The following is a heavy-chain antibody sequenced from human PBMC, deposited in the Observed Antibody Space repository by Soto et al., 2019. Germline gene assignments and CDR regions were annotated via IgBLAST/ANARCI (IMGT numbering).Heavy chain of an antibody. D-gene: IGHD2-15*01. V-gene: IGHV4-34*01. CDR3: ARERRFRYYCSGGSCYFDWEKVVSNWFDP. CDR1: GGSFSGYY. Sequence: SETLSLTCAVYGGSFSGYYWSWIRQPPGKGLEWIGEINHSGSTNYNPSLKSRVTISVDTSKNQFSLKLSSVTAADTAVYYCARERRFRYYCSGGSCYFDWEKVVSNWFDPWGQGTLVTVS. CDR2: INHSGST. J-gene: IGHJ5*02.